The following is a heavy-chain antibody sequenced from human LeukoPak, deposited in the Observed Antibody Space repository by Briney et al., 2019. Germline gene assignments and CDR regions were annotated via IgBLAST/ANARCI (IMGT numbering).Heavy chain of an antibody. Sequence: PSETLSLTCTVSGGSISSYYWSWVRQPPGKGLEWIGYIYYSGTTNYNPSLKNRVTISLDTSKNQCSLNLRSVTAADTAVYFCARDSLYVTNFFDPWGQGTLVTVSS. V-gene: IGHV4-59*01. CDR3: ARDSLYVTNFFDP. CDR1: GGSISSYY. CDR2: IYYSGTT. J-gene: IGHJ5*02. D-gene: IGHD3-10*02.